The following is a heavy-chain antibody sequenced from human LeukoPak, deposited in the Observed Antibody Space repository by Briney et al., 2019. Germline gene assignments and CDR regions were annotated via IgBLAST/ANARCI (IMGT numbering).Heavy chain of an antibody. J-gene: IGHJ5*02. V-gene: IGHV4-39*07. CDR3: ASLQLGGWFDP. CDR1: GVSISGSYYY. Sequence: SETLSLTCTVSGVSISGSYYYWGWIRQPPGKGLEWIGNIYYSGSTYYNASLQSRVTISIDTPKNQFSLKLSSVTAADTAVYFCASLQLGGWFDPWGQGTLVTVSS. CDR2: IYYSGST. D-gene: IGHD3-10*01.